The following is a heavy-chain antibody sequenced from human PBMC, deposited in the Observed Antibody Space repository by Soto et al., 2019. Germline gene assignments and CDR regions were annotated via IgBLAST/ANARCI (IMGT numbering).Heavy chain of an antibody. CDR1: GFSLSSYW. CDR2: MNQDGSES. V-gene: IGHV3-7*01. Sequence: EVQLVESGGGLVQPGGSLRLSCAASGFSLSSYWMSWVRQAPGKGLEWVANMNQDGSESDYVGSVKGRFTFTRDNAKHALYLQMNSLRAADTAVYYCARLSTAAGRRDLACWGQGTLVTVSS. J-gene: IGHJ4*02. D-gene: IGHD6-25*01. CDR3: ARLSTAAGRRDLAC.